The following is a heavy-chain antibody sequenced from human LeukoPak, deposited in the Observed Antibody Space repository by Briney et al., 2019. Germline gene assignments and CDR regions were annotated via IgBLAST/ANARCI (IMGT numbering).Heavy chain of an antibody. CDR2: ISWNSGSI. J-gene: IGHJ4*02. CDR1: GFTFSSYS. V-gene: IGHV3-9*03. Sequence: GGSLRLSCAASGFTFSSYSMNWVRQAPGKGLEWVSGISWNSGSIGYAASVKGRFTISRDNAKNSLYLQMNSLRAEDMALYYCAKDSGMVTPYFDYWGQGTLVTVSS. D-gene: IGHD3-10*01. CDR3: AKDSGMVTPYFDY.